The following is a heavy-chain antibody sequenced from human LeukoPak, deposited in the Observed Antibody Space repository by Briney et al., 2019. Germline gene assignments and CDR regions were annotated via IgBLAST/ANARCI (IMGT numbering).Heavy chain of an antibody. CDR1: RYTPTMFY. V-gene: IGHV1-2*02. CDR3: ASGGCKLDS. D-gene: IGHD2-15*01. Sequence: SVKLSCKASRYTPTMFYIGWVRQAPGQGLEWMGWIDPNSGVTNYAQRFQARVTMTRDTSISTAYMELSSLRSDDTAVYYCASGGCKLDSWGQGPLVTVSP. J-gene: IGHJ4*02. CDR2: IDPNSGVT.